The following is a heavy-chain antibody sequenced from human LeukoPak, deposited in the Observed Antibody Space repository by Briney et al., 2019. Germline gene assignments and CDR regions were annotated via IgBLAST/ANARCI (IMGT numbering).Heavy chain of an antibody. J-gene: IGHJ4*02. Sequence: GGSLRLSCAASGITFSNYAMHWVRQAPGKGLAWVAIISYNGINKYYADSVKGRFTISQDNSKNTLYLHMNSLRAEDTDVYYCARSAAAGRIVATFAYWGQGTLVTVSS. V-gene: IGHV3-30*04. CDR2: ISYNGINK. CDR1: GITFSNYA. CDR3: ARSAAAGRIVATFAY. D-gene: IGHD5-12*01.